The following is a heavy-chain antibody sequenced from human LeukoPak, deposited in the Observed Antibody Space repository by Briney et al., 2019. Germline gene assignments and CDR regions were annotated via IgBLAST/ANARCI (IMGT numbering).Heavy chain of an antibody. CDR3: ATDPNDSSNVDY. CDR1: GFTFSSYS. CDR2: ISSSSSYI. J-gene: IGHJ4*02. D-gene: IGHD3-22*01. V-gene: IGHV3-21*01. Sequence: PGGSLRLSCAASGFTFSSYSMNWVRQAPGKGLEWVSSISSSSSYIYYADSVKGRFTISRDNAKNSLYLQMNSLRAEDTAVYYCATDPNDSSNVDYWGQGTLVTVSS.